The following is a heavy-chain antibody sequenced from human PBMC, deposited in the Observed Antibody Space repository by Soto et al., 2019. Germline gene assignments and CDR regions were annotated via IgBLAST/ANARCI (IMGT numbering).Heavy chain of an antibody. CDR3: TRMGCSGGSCYSGGY. CDR2: IRSKAYGGTT. V-gene: IGHV3-49*04. J-gene: IGHJ4*02. CDR1: GFTFGDYA. D-gene: IGHD2-15*01. Sequence: GGSLRLSCTASGFTFGDYAMSWVRQAPGKGLEWVGFIRSKAYGGTTEYAASVKGRFTISRDDSKSIAYLQMNSLKTEDTAVYYCTRMGCSGGSCYSGGYWGQGTLVTVS.